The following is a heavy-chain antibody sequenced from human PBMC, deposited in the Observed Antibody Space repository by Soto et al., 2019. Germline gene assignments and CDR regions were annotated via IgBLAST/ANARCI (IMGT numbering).Heavy chain of an antibody. CDR2: IYYSGSS. D-gene: IGHD1-7*01. CDR1: GASISSYY. CDR3: ARDNGNYDFDY. V-gene: IGHV4-59*01. Sequence: QVQLQESGPGLVKPSETLSLTCTVSGASISSYYWSWIRQPPGQGLEWIGYIYYSGSSSYNPSLMSRVTISLDTSKSQFSLKLSSVTAADTAFYYCARDNGNYDFDYWGQGTLVTVSS. J-gene: IGHJ4*02.